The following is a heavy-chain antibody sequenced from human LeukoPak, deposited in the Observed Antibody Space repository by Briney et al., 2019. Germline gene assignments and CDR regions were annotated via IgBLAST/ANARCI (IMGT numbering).Heavy chain of an antibody. J-gene: IGHJ4*02. D-gene: IGHD3-22*01. CDR1: GFTVSRSY. CDR3: ARASYDSNGFTANHDS. V-gene: IGHV3-53*01. Sequence: PGGSLRLSCEGSGFTVSRSYMSGVRQVPEKGLEWVSVLYSDGSTFYADSVKGRFTISRDNSKNTLHLQMNNLKAEDTAVYYCARASYDSNGFTANHDSWGQGTLVAVSS. CDR2: LYSDGST.